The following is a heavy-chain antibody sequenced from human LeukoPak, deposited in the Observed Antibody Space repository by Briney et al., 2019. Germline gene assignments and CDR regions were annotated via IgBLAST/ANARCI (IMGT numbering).Heavy chain of an antibody. D-gene: IGHD2-2*01. CDR2: FDPEDGET. CDR3: AATNVRFVVVPAANGYFQH. J-gene: IGHJ1*01. CDR1: GYTLTELS. Sequence: ASAKVSCKVSGYTLTELSMHWVRQAPGKGLEWMGGFDPEDGETIYAQKFQGRVTMTEDTSTDTAYMELSSLRSEDTAVYYCAATNVRFVVVPAANGYFQHWGQGTLVTVSS. V-gene: IGHV1-24*01.